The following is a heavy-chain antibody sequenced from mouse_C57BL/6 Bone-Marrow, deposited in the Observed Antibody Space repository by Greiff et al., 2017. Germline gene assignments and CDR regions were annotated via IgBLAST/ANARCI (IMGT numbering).Heavy chain of an antibody. Sequence: VQLQQSGAELARPGASVKLSCKASGYTFTSYGISWVKQRTGQGLEWIGEIYPRSGNTYYNEKFKGKATLTADTSSSTAYMELRSLTSEDSAVXFCARYGDYYGSSRRDYAMDYWGQGTSVTVSS. CDR2: IYPRSGNT. CDR1: GYTFTSYG. D-gene: IGHD1-1*01. V-gene: IGHV1-81*01. CDR3: ARYGDYYGSSRRDYAMDY. J-gene: IGHJ4*01.